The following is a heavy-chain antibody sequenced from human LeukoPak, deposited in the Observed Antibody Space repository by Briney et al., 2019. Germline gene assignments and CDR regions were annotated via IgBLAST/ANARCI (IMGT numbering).Heavy chain of an antibody. D-gene: IGHD5-18*01. Sequence: GGSLRLSCAASGFTFSSYAMSWVRQAPGKGLEWVSASGSGGNTYYADSVKGRFTISRDNSKNTLYLQMNSLRAEDTAVYYCAKRMRDTDYYFDYWGQGTLATVSS. CDR1: GFTFSSYA. V-gene: IGHV3-23*01. CDR3: AKRMRDTDYYFDY. CDR2: SGSGGNT. J-gene: IGHJ4*02.